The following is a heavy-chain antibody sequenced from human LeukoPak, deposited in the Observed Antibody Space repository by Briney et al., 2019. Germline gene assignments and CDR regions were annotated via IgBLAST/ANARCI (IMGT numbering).Heavy chain of an antibody. Sequence: SETLSLTCTVSGGSVSSGSYYWSWVRQPPGKGLEWIGYIYYSGNTNYNPSLKSRVTTSVDTSKNHFSLKLTSVTAADTAVYYCARSTVVLDYWGQGTLVTVSS. CDR3: ARSTVVLDY. J-gene: IGHJ4*02. CDR2: IYYSGNT. V-gene: IGHV4-61*03. CDR1: GGSVSSGSYY. D-gene: IGHD4-23*01.